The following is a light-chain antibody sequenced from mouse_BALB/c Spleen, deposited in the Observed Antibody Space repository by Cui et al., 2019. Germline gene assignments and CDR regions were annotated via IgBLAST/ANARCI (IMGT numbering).Light chain of an antibody. V-gene: IGKV6-23*01. Sequence: DIVMTQSHKFMSTSVGDRVSITCKASQDVGTAVAWYQQKPGQSPKLLIDWASTRHTGVPDRFTGSGSGTDFTLTSSNVQSEDLADYFCQQYSSYLMYTFGGGTKLEIK. CDR2: WAS. J-gene: IGKJ2*01. CDR3: QQYSSYLMYT. CDR1: QDVGTA.